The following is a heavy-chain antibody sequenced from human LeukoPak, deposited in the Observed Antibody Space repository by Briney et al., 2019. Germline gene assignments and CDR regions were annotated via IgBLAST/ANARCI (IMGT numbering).Heavy chain of an antibody. D-gene: IGHD3-22*01. Sequence: GGSLRLSCAASGFTFSSHTMSWVRQAPGKGLEWVSGISGSGVNTYYANSVKGRFTISRDKFMNTLYLQMNSLRAEDTAVYYCAREEYYYDSSGYLPDAFDIWGQGTMVTVSS. J-gene: IGHJ3*02. V-gene: IGHV3-23*01. CDR1: GFTFSSHT. CDR3: AREEYYYDSSGYLPDAFDI. CDR2: ISGSGVNT.